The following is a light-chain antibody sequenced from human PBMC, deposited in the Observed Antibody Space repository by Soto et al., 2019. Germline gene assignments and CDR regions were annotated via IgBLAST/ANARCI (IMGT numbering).Light chain of an antibody. CDR2: DAS. Sequence: DMQMTQSPSILSAFVGDRVTITCRASQSISTWLAWYQQKPGKAPKVLIYDASSLKSGVPSRFSGSGSGTEFTLTISSLQPDDFATYYCQQYSSYSGTFGQGTKVDIK. CDR3: QQYSSYSGT. CDR1: QSISTW. J-gene: IGKJ1*01. V-gene: IGKV1-5*01.